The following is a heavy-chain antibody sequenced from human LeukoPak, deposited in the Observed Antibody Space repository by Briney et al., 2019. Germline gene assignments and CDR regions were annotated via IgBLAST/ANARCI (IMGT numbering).Heavy chain of an antibody. CDR1: GFTFDDYA. CDR3: AKDWGDYGAHWYFDL. D-gene: IGHD4-17*01. V-gene: IGHV3-9*01. J-gene: IGHJ2*01. Sequence: GRSLRLSCAASGFTFDDYAMHWVRQAPGKGLEWVSGISWNSGSKGYADSVKGRFTISRDNAKNSLYLQMNSLRAEDTALYYCAKDWGDYGAHWYFDLWGRGTLVTVSS. CDR2: ISWNSGSK.